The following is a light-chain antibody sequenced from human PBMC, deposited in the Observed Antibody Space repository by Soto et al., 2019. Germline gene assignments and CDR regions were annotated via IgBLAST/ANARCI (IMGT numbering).Light chain of an antibody. Sequence: QSVLTQPPSVSGAPGQRVTISCTGSSSNIGTPYDVHWYQQLPGTPPKLLIYGNSDRPSGVPDRFSGSKSVTSASLAITGLQAEDEADYYCQSYDSSLSGYVIFGGGTKLTVL. CDR3: QSYDSSLSGYVI. CDR2: GNS. J-gene: IGLJ2*01. V-gene: IGLV1-40*01. CDR1: SSNIGTPYD.